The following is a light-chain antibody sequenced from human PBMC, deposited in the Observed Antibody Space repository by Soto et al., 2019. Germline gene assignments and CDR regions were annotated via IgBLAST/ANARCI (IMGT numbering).Light chain of an antibody. Sequence: EIVLTQSPGTLSLSPGERGTLSCRASQSVISNLAWYHQKPCQAPRLLIYGASTRATGIPARFSGSGSWTEFALTISSLQSEDVAVYYCQQYNDWLWTFGQGTKVDI. V-gene: IGKV3-15*01. CDR1: QSVISN. CDR3: QQYNDWLWT. J-gene: IGKJ1*01. CDR2: GAS.